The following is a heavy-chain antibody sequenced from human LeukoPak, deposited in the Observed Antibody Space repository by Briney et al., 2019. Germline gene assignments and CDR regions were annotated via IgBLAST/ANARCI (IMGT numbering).Heavy chain of an antibody. CDR2: INHSGST. CDR3: AGPSSGYYPRSYFDY. Sequence: SETLSLTCAVYGGSFSGYYWSWIRQPPGKGLEWIGEINHSGSTNYNPSLKSRVTISVDTSKNQFSLKLSSVIAADTAVYYCAGPSSGYYPRSYFDYWGQGTLVTVSS. J-gene: IGHJ4*02. D-gene: IGHD3-22*01. CDR1: GGSFSGYY. V-gene: IGHV4-34*01.